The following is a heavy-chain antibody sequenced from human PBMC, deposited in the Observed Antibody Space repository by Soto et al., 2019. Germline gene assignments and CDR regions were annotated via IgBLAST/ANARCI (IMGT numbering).Heavy chain of an antibody. CDR1: GDSVSSYSVA. CDR3: VRDRYSSSGWFDH. Sequence: SQTLSLTCAISGDSVSSYSVAWNWIRQSPSGGLEWLGRTYYRSRFFSDYAESVKSRIIINPATSNHQSPLQLKSVTPEDTAVYYCVRDRYSSSGWFDHWGQGTPVTVSS. CDR2: TYYRSRFFS. V-gene: IGHV6-1*01. D-gene: IGHD3-10*01. J-gene: IGHJ5*02.